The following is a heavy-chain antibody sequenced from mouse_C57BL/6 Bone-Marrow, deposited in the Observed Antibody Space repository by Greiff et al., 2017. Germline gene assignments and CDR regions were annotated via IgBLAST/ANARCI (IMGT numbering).Heavy chain of an antibody. Sequence: EVKLVESGGGLVQPGGSLKLSCAASGFTFSDYGMAWVRQAPRQGPEWVAFISNLAYSIYYADTVTGRFTLSRENAKNTRYLEMSSLRSEDTAMYYCARQDYYGTPFAYWGQGTLVTVSA. CDR2: ISNLAYSI. V-gene: IGHV5-15*04. CDR3: ARQDYYGTPFAY. CDR1: GFTFSDYG. D-gene: IGHD1-1*01. J-gene: IGHJ3*01.